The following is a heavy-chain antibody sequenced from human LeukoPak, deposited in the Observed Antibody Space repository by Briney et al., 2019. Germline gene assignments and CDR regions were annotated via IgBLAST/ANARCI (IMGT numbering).Heavy chain of an antibody. J-gene: IGHJ5*02. D-gene: IGHD3-10*01. CDR1: GGSFSGYY. CDR3: ARHSRRTYYYGSGTRDAWFDP. V-gene: IGHV4-34*01. Sequence: PSETLSLTCAVYGGSFSGYYWSWIRQPPGKGLEWIGEINHSGSTNYNPSLKSRVTISVDTSKNQFSLKLSSVTAADTAVYYCARHSRRTYYYGSGTRDAWFDPWGQGTLVTVSS. CDR2: INHSGST.